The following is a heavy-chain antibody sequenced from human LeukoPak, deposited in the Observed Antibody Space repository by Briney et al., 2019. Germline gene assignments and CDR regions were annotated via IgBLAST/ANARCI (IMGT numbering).Heavy chain of an antibody. CDR1: GGSISSGGYS. D-gene: IGHD6-13*01. V-gene: IGHV4-30-2*01. CDR3: TLRIAAAGLTLSDY. CDR2: INHSGST. J-gene: IGHJ4*02. Sequence: PSQTLSLTCAVSGGSISSGGYSWSWIRQPPGKGLEWIGEINHSGSTNYNPSLKSRVTISVDTSKNQFSLKLSSVTAADTAVYYCTLRIAAAGLTLSDYWGQGTLVTVSS.